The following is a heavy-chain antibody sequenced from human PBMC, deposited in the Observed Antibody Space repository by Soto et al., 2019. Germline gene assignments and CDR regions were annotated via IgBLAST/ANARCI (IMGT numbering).Heavy chain of an antibody. V-gene: IGHV4-4*07. CDR2: MYVTGTT. J-gene: IGHJ3*02. Sequence: QVQLQESGPGLVKSSETLSLICTVSGGSISHHYWSWIRQPAGTRLEWIGRMYVTGTTNYNPSLKNRVSMSIDTSKNQFSLKLSSVTAADTAVYYCARDGGYTGYEEGNPFDIWGQGTMVTVSS. CDR3: ARDGGYTGYEEGNPFDI. CDR1: GGSISHHY. D-gene: IGHD5-12*01.